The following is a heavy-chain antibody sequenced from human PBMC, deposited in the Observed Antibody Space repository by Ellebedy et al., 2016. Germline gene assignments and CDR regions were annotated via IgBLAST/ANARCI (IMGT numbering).Heavy chain of an antibody. D-gene: IGHD6-19*01. CDR2: IHGSGST. J-gene: IGHJ4*02. CDR3: ARVSVAGRGDTDLDY. Sequence: GESLKISCAASGLIVSGNFMSWVRQAPGKRLEWVSAIHGSGSTYYADSVKGRFTISRDNSKNTLFLQMNSRRAEDTAVYYCARVSVAGRGDTDLDYWGQGTLVTVSS. V-gene: IGHV3-53*01. CDR1: GLIVSGNF.